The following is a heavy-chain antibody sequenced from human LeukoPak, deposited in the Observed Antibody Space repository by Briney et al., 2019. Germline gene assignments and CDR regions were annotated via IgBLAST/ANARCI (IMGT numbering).Heavy chain of an antibody. J-gene: IGHJ2*01. D-gene: IGHD2-2*01. CDR2: TSWNSGSI. CDR1: GFTFDDYA. Sequence: GGALRLSCAPSGFTFDDYAMHWVPQAPGKGLEWVSGTSWNSGSIGYADSVKGRFTISRDNAKNSLYLQMNSLRAEDTALYYCAKAPWCSSTSCGWYFDLWGRGTLVTVSS. CDR3: AKAPWCSSTSCGWYFDL. V-gene: IGHV3-9*01.